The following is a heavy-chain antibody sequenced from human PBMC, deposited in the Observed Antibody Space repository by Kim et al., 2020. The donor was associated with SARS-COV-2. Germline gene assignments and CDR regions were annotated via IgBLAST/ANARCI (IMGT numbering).Heavy chain of an antibody. CDR2: IYSGGSST. J-gene: IGHJ4*02. V-gene: IGHV3-23*03. Sequence: GGSLRLSCAASGFTFSSYAMSWVRQAPGKGLEWVSVIYSGGSSTYYADSVKGRFTISRDNSKNTLYLQMNSLRAEDTAVYYCAKDPYGGYSGYDSGYWGQGTLVTVSS. D-gene: IGHD5-12*01. CDR1: GFTFSSYA. CDR3: AKDPYGGYSGYDSGY.